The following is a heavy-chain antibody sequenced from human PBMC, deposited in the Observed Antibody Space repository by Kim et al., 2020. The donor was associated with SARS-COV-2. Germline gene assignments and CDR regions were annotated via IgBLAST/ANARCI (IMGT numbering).Heavy chain of an antibody. D-gene: IGHD3-10*01. J-gene: IGHJ3*02. CDR3: ARLNGLYFGAFDI. Sequence: YADSVKGRFTISRDNSKNTLYLQMNSLRAEDTAVYYCARLNGLYFGAFDIWGQGTMVTVSS. V-gene: IGHV3-30*03.